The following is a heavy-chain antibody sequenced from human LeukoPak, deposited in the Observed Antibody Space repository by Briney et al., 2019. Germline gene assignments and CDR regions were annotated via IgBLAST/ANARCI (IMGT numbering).Heavy chain of an antibody. Sequence: GGSLRLSCAASGFTFSSYSMNWVRQAPGKGLEWVGRTRNKANSYTTEYAASVKGRFSISRDDSKNSLYLQMNSLETEDTAVYYCARVDPTVTIWFDPWGQGTLVTVSS. CDR1: GFTFSSYS. CDR2: TRNKANSYTT. CDR3: ARVDPTVTIWFDP. D-gene: IGHD4-17*01. V-gene: IGHV3-72*01. J-gene: IGHJ5*02.